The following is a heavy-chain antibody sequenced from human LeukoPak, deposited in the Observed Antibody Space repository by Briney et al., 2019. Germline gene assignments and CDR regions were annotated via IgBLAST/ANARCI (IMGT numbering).Heavy chain of an antibody. D-gene: IGHD4-11*01. CDR1: GYTFTSYG. Sequence: ASVKVSCKASGYTFTSYGISWVRQAPGQGLEWMGWISAYNGNTNYAQKLQGRVTMTPDTSTSTAYMELRSLRSDDTAVYYCARGRAWAFTVGYYYYYYMDVWGKGTTVTVSS. J-gene: IGHJ6*03. V-gene: IGHV1-18*01. CDR2: ISAYNGNT. CDR3: ARGRAWAFTVGYYYYYYMDV.